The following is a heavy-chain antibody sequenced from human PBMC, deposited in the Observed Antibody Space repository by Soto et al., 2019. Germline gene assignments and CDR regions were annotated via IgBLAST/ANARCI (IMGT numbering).Heavy chain of an antibody. CDR1: GYTLTELS. CDR3: ATGLRKLRFLEWLLEAWFDP. Sequence: ASVKVSCKVSGYTLTELSMHWVRQAPGKGLEWMGGFDPEDGETIYAQKFQGRVTMTEDTSTDTAYMELSSLRSKDTAVYYCATGLRKLRFLEWLLEAWFDPWGQGTLVTVSS. V-gene: IGHV1-24*01. J-gene: IGHJ5*02. D-gene: IGHD3-3*01. CDR2: FDPEDGET.